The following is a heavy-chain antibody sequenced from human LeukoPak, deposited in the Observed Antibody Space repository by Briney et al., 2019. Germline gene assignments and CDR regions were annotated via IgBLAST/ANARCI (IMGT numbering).Heavy chain of an antibody. CDR1: GGSISNSSYF. Sequence: PSETLSLTCSVSGGSISNSSYFWGWVRQPPGKGLEWIGSIYYAGSTYYNPSLKSRVTISKDTSKNQFALRLSSVTAADTAVYYCVRDVRHHHPPYYYSGVDVWGQGTTVTVSS. V-gene: IGHV4-39*06. CDR3: VRDVRHHHPPYYYSGVDV. D-gene: IGHD3-10*02. CDR2: IYYAGST. J-gene: IGHJ6*02.